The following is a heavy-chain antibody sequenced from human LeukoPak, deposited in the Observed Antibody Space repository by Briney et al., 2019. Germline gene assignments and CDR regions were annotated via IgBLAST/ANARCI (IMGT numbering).Heavy chain of an antibody. Sequence: SETLSLTCTVSGGSISSYYWSWIRQPPGKGLEWIGYIYYTGSTNYNPSLKSRVTISVDTSKNHFSLKLSSVTAADTAVYYCARGGGRRYSGYVGSFDIWGQGTMVTVSS. CDR1: GGSISSYY. CDR3: ARGGGRRYSGYVGSFDI. J-gene: IGHJ3*02. CDR2: IYYTGST. D-gene: IGHD5-12*01. V-gene: IGHV4-59*08.